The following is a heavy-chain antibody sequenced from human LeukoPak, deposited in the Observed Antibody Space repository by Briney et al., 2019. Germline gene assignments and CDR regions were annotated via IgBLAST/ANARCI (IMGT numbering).Heavy chain of an antibody. CDR3: GRPAPAVAGWGRALDI. D-gene: IGHD6-19*01. CDR2: FYVSVST. V-gene: IGHV4-61*02. CDR1: GDSISSNTRY. J-gene: IGHJ3*02. Sequence: SQTLSLTCSVSGDSISSNTRYWSWLRQSAGKGLEWIGRFYVSVSTEYNPSLRSRATISVDPSKNQFSLKLNSVTAADSAVYYCGRPAPAVAGWGRALDIWGHGTMVTVTS.